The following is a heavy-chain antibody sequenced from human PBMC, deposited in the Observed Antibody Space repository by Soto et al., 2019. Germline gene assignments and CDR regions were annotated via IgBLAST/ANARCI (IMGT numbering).Heavy chain of an antibody. CDR2: ISAYNGNT. Sequence: ASVKVSCKASGGTFSSYAISWVRQAPGQGLEWMGWISAYNGNTNYAQKLQGRVTMTTDTSTSTAYMELRSLRSDDTAVYYCARMVWDYYDSSGYFVDYWGQGTLVTVSS. CDR3: ARMVWDYYDSSGYFVDY. D-gene: IGHD3-22*01. J-gene: IGHJ4*02. V-gene: IGHV1-18*01. CDR1: GGTFSSYA.